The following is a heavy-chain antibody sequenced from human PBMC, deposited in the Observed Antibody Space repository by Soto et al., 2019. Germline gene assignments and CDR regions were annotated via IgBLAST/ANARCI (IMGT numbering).Heavy chain of an antibody. CDR3: AKEHSSGYYQSISRIKKHSNAFDI. D-gene: IGHD3-22*01. CDR2: ISGSGGST. J-gene: IGHJ3*02. CDR1: GFTFSSYA. Sequence: PGGSLRLSCAASGFTFSSYAMSWVRQAPGKGLEWVSAISGSGGSTYYADSVKGRFTISRDNSKNTLYLQMNSLRAEDTAVYYCAKEHSSGYYQSISRIKKHSNAFDIWGQGTMVTVSS. V-gene: IGHV3-23*01.